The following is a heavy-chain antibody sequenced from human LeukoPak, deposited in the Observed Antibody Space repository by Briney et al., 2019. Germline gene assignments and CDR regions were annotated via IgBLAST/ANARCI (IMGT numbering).Heavy chain of an antibody. CDR1: GGSVSRAGYY. D-gene: IGHD3-3*01. Sequence: KPSETLSLTCTVSGGSVSRAGYYWSWIRQPPGKGLEWIGYIYFGETTAYSPSLKSRVSISVDRSKNQFSLNLTSVTAADTAVYYCARLGEEWGQRSTFDAWGQGTLVTVSS. CDR3: ARLGEEWGQRSTFDA. CDR2: IYFGETT. J-gene: IGHJ4*01. V-gene: IGHV4-30-2*01.